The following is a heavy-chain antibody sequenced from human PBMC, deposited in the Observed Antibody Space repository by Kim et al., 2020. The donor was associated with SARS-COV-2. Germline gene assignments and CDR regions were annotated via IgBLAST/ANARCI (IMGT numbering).Heavy chain of an antibody. D-gene: IGHD2-2*01. CDR1: GGSISSYY. CDR3: ARHGGYCSSTSCSDAFDI. Sequence: SETLSLTCTVSGGSISSYYWSWIRQPPGKGLEWIGYIYYSGSTNYNPSLKSRVTISVDTSKNQFSLKLSSVTAADTAVYYCARHGGYCSSTSCSDAFDIWGQGTMVTVSS. V-gene: IGHV4-59*08. CDR2: IYYSGST. J-gene: IGHJ3*02.